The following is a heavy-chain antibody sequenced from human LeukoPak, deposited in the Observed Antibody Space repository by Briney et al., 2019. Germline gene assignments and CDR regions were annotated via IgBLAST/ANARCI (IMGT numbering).Heavy chain of an antibody. CDR2: VRPDGSST. J-gene: IGHJ4*02. V-gene: IGHV3-30*02. CDR3: AKDQAGTWGLDY. CDR1: GFTLSNFG. Sequence: GGSLRLSCAASGFTLSNFGMHWVRQAPGKGLEWVAFVRPDGSSTYYADSVKGRFTISRDNSKNTLSLQMNSLRAEDTAFYYCAKDQAGTWGLDYWGQGNLVTVSS. D-gene: IGHD3-10*01.